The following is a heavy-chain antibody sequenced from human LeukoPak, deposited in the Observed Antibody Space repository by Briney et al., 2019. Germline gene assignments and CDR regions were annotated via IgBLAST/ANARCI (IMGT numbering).Heavy chain of an antibody. V-gene: IGHV3-33*01. CDR2: IWYDGSNK. Sequence: QPGRSLRLSWAASGXTFSSYGMHWVRQAPGKGLEWVAVIWYDGSNKYYADSVKGRFTISRDNSKNTLYLQMNSLRAEDTAVYYCARLGYCSGGSCYSPPYYFDYWGQGTLVTVSS. CDR3: ARLGYCSGGSCYSPPYYFDY. D-gene: IGHD2-15*01. CDR1: GXTFSSYG. J-gene: IGHJ4*02.